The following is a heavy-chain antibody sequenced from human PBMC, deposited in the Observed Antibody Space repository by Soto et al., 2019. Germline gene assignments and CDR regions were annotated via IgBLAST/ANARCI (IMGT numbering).Heavy chain of an antibody. D-gene: IGHD3-22*01. Sequence: ASVKVSCKASGYTFTSYGVTWVRQAPGQGLEWMGWISAYNGNIYPAQKFQDRVSMTTDTSTSTAYMELRSLRSDDTAVYFCARVEDYFDSSGYAHWGQGTQVTVSS. CDR3: ARVEDYFDSSGYAH. CDR1: GYTFTSYG. J-gene: IGHJ4*02. V-gene: IGHV1-18*01. CDR2: ISAYNGNI.